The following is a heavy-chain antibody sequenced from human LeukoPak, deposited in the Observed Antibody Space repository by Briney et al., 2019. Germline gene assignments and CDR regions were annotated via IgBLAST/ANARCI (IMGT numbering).Heavy chain of an antibody. Sequence: GASVKVSCKASGYTFTSYYMHWVRQAPGQGLEWMGWINPNSGGTNYAQKFQGRVTMTRDTSISTAYMELSRLRSDDTAVYYCASGGPVILRQQLAYDYWGQGTLVTVSS. CDR2: INPNSGGT. CDR1: GYTFTSYY. D-gene: IGHD6-13*01. CDR3: ASGGPVILRQQLAYDY. J-gene: IGHJ4*02. V-gene: IGHV1-2*02.